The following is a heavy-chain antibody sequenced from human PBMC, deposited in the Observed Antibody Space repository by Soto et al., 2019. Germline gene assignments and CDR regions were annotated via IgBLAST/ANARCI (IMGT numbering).Heavy chain of an antibody. CDR1: GYSFTNYG. V-gene: IGHV1-18*04. CDR3: ARDELASCFGGDCFYFDY. CDR2: ISTYNRNT. D-gene: IGHD2-21*02. Sequence: QVQLVQSGGEVQKPGASVKVSCKASGYSFTNYGISWVRQAPGQGLEWLRWISTYNRNTNSATRLQGRLTMPTDTSTSTAYMELRCLTLAATAVYYCARDELASCFGGDCFYFDYWGQGTLVTVSS. J-gene: IGHJ4*02.